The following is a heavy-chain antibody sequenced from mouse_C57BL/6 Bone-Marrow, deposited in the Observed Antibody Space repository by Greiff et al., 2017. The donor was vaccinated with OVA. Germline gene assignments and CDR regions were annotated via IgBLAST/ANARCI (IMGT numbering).Heavy chain of an antibody. Sequence: EVKVVESGPELVKPGASVKIPCKASGYTFTDYNMDWVKQSHGKSLEWIGDINPNNGGTIYNQKFKGKATLTVDKSSSTAYMELRSLTSEDTAVYYCARFTTVENYFDYWGQGTTLTVSS. V-gene: IGHV1-18*01. CDR2: INPNNGGT. D-gene: IGHD1-1*01. CDR1: GYTFTDYN. J-gene: IGHJ2*01. CDR3: ARFTTVENYFDY.